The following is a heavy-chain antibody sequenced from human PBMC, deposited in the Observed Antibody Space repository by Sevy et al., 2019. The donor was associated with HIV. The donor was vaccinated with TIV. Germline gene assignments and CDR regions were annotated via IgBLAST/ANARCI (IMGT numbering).Heavy chain of an antibody. Sequence: GGSLRLSCSASGFTFSNYAMHWVRQAPGKGLEHVSAISTDGGSTYYADSVKGRFTISRDNSKSMLYLQMGDLRVEDTAGDFRFDVIGGPPVGPFNNRGQGTLVTVSS. CDR3: FDVIGGPPVGPFNN. CDR2: ISTDGGST. CDR1: GFTFSNYA. D-gene: IGHD1-20*01. V-gene: IGHV3-64D*06. J-gene: IGHJ4*02.